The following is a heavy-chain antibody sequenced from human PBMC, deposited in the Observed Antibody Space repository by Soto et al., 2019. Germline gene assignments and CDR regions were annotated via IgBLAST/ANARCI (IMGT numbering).Heavy chain of an antibody. Sequence: QVQLQESGPGLVKPSETLSLTCTVSGGSISSYYWSWIRQPPGKGLEWIGYIYYSGSTNYNPSLKSRVTISVDTANNQFSLKLSSVTAADTAVYYCARSYGGNRFDYWGQGTLVTVSS. V-gene: IGHV4-59*01. CDR3: ARSYGGNRFDY. D-gene: IGHD2-15*01. J-gene: IGHJ4*02. CDR1: GGSISSYY. CDR2: IYYSGST.